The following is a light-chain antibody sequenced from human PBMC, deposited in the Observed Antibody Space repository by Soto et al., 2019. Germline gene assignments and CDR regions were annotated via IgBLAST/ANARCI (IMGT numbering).Light chain of an antibody. Sequence: QSVLTQPASVSGSPGQSITISCTGTSSDVGGYNYVSWYQHHPGKAPKLIIYDVSNRPSGVSIRFSGSKSDNTASLTISGLQPEDEADHHCSSYTTSNTRQIVFGTGTKVTVL. CDR2: DVS. CDR3: SSYTTSNTRQIV. J-gene: IGLJ1*01. V-gene: IGLV2-14*03. CDR1: SSDVGGYNY.